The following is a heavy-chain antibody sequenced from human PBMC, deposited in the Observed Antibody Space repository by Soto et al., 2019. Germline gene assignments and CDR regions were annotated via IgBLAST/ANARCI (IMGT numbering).Heavy chain of an antibody. CDR2: IYWDDDK. V-gene: IGHV2-5*02. D-gene: IGHD2-15*01. J-gene: IGHJ5*02. CDR3: AYSLLRYCSGGSCYSKWFDP. Sequence: QITLKESGPTLVKPTQTLTLTCTFSGFSLSTSGVGVGWIRQPPGKALEWLALIYWDDDKRYSPSLKSRLTITKNTSKNQVVLTMTTMDPVDTATYYCAYSLLRYCSGGSCYSKWFDPWGQGTLVTVSS. CDR1: GFSLSTSGVG.